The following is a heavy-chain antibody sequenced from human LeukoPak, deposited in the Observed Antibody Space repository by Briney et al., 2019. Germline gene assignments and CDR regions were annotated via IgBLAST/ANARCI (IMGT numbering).Heavy chain of an antibody. V-gene: IGHV4-59*08. CDR1: GGSISSYY. CDR2: IYYSGST. J-gene: IGHJ4*02. Sequence: SETLSLTCTVSGGSISSYYWSWIRQPPGKGLEWIGYIYYSGSTNYNPSLKSRVTISVDTSKNQFSLKLSSVTAADTAVYFCARHEGYSYAFAYWGQGTLVAVSS. CDR3: ARHEGYSYAFAY. D-gene: IGHD5-18*01.